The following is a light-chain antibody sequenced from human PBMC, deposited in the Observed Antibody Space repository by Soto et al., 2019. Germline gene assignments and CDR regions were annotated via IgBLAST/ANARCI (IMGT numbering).Light chain of an antibody. V-gene: IGLV1-51*01. CDR2: DNN. CDR3: GTWDSGLSAVV. J-gene: IGLJ2*01. CDR1: SSNIGNNY. Sequence: QSVLTQPPSVSAAPGQTVTISCSGSSSNIGNNYVSWYQQLPGTAPKLLISDNNKRPSGIPDRFSGSKSGTSATLGITGLQTGDEADYYCGTWDSGLSAVVFGGGTKVTVL.